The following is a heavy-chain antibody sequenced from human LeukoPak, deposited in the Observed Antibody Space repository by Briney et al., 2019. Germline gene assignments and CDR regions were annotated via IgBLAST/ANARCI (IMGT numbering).Heavy chain of an antibody. Sequence: SETLSLTCIVSGXSISISSYYWGWVRQPPGKGLEWIGSIFSGSTYYNPPLKSRVTISLNTSKNQFSLNLSSVTAADSAVYYCARQGERPGISAYWGQGTLVTVSS. J-gene: IGHJ4*02. CDR1: GXSISISSYY. CDR3: ARQGERPGISAY. CDR2: IFSGST. D-gene: IGHD1-26*01. V-gene: IGHV4-39*01.